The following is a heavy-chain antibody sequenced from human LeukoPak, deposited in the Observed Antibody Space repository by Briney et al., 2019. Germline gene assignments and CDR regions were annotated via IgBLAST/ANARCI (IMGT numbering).Heavy chain of an antibody. CDR3: ARVSTLIFGSLDV. CDR1: GGSISSSSYY. CDR2: IYYSGST. J-gene: IGHJ6*04. Sequence: SETLSLTCTVSGGSISSSSYYWGWIRQPPGKGLEWIGSIYYSGSTYYNPSLKSRVTISVDTSKNQFSLKLSSVTAADTAVYYCARVSTLIFGSLDVWGKGTTVTVSS. V-gene: IGHV4-39*07. D-gene: IGHD3-3*02.